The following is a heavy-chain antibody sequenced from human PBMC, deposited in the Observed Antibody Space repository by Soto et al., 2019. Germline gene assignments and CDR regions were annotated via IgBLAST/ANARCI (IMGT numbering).Heavy chain of an antibody. CDR2: ISGSGDAT. CDR3: ARRDYYAMDV. V-gene: IGHV3-23*01. J-gene: IGHJ6*02. CDR1: GFTFSNYA. Sequence: EVHLLESGGHLVQPGGSLRLSCAASGFTFSNYAMSWVRQAPGKGLEWVSTISGSGDATFYADSVRGRFTISRDNPKNTLYLQMNSLRAEDTAIYYCARRDYYAMDVWGQGTTVTVSS.